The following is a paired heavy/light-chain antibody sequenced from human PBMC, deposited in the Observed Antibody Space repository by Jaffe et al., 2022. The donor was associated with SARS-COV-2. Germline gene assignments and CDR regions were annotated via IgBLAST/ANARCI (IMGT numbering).Light chain of an antibody. V-gene: IGLV10-54*01. CDR3: LAWDSSLSAWV. CDR2: RDI. CDR1: SNNVGNRG. Sequence: QAGLAQPPSVSRDLGQTATLTCTGDSNNVGNRGAAWLQQHQGHPPKLLLYRDINRPSGISERFSASRSGNTASLTITGLQPEDEAGYYCLAWDSSLSAWVFGGGTKLTVL. J-gene: IGLJ3*02.
Heavy chain of an antibody. Sequence: EVQLVESGGGLVEPGGSLRLSCAASGFTFSTYSMNWVRQAPGKGLEWVSTFSNSGGKTYYADSVKGRFTISRDNSKNTLYLQMNSLKADDTAVYYCARRSGSGSYGDLDCWGQGTLVTVSS. CDR3: ARRSGSGSYGDLDC. CDR2: FSNSGGKT. J-gene: IGHJ4*02. CDR1: GFTFSTYS. D-gene: IGHD3-10*01. V-gene: IGHV3-23*04.